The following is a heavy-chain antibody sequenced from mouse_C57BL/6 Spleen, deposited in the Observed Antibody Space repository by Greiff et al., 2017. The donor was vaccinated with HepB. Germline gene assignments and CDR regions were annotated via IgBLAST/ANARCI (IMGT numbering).Heavy chain of an antibody. V-gene: IGHV5-4*01. CDR1: GFTFSSYA. D-gene: IGHD1-1*01. CDR3: ARDYSPFAY. CDR2: ISDGGSYT. J-gene: IGHJ3*01. Sequence: EVHLVESGGGLVKPGGSLKLSCAASGFTFSSYAMSWVRQTPEKRLEWVATISDGGSYTYYPDNVKGRFTISRDNAKNNLYLQMSHLKSEDTAMYYCARDYSPFAYWGQGTLVTVSA.